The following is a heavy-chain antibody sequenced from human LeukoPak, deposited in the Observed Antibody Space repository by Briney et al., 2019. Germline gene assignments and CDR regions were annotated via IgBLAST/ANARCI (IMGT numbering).Heavy chain of an antibody. V-gene: IGHV4-34*01. Sequence: SETLSLTCAVYGGSFSGYYWSWIRQPPGKGLEWIGEINHSGSTNYNPSLKSRLTISVDRTKNQFSLRLNSVTAADTAVYYCARGRHGDFGNWFDPWGQGTPVIVAS. CDR2: INHSGST. CDR1: GGSFSGYY. CDR3: ARGRHGDFGNWFDP. J-gene: IGHJ5*02. D-gene: IGHD4-17*01.